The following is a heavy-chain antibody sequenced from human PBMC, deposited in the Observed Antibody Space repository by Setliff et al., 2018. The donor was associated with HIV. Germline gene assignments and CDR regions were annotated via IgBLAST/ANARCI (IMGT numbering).Heavy chain of an antibody. CDR2: VFHSGSA. CDR3: ARDHVFGSRTGFDP. J-gene: IGHJ5*02. V-gene: IGHV4-4*02. D-gene: IGHD3-10*01. Sequence: SETLSLTCAVSGGPLNSRNWWSWVRQPPGKGLEWIGEVFHSGSANSNASLRSRVMISVDTSKNQFSLKLSAVTAADAAVYYCARDHVFGSRTGFDPWGPGILVTVS. CDR1: GGPLNSRNW.